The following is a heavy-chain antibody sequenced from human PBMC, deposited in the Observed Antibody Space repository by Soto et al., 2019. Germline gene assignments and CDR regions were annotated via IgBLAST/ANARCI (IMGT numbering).Heavy chain of an antibody. CDR1: GFTFRSYS. CDR2: ISSSNRTI. D-gene: IGHD2-15*01. J-gene: IGHJ6*02. Sequence: EVQLVESGGGLKQPGGSLRLSCAASGFTFRSYSMNWVRQAPGKGLEWVSYISSSNRTINYADSVKGRFIISRDNAKNSLYLHMHSLRDEDTAVYYCAREGWPLLQTGMDVWGQGTTVTVSS. CDR3: AREGWPLLQTGMDV. V-gene: IGHV3-48*02.